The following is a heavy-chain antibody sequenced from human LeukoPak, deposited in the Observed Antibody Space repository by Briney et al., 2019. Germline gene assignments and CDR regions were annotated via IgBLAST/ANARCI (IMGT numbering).Heavy chain of an antibody. Sequence: SETLSLTCTVSGGSISSYYWSWIRQPPGKGLEWIGYIYYSGSTNYNPSLKSRVTISVDTSKNQFSLKLSSVPAAETAVYYCARGPAHYYDSSGHLNDAFDIWGQGTMVTVSS. V-gene: IGHV4-59*01. CDR2: IYYSGST. CDR1: GGSISSYY. CDR3: ARGPAHYYDSSGHLNDAFDI. J-gene: IGHJ3*02. D-gene: IGHD3-22*01.